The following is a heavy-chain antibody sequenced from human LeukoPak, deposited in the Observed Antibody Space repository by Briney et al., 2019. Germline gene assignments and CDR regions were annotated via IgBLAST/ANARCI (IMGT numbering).Heavy chain of an antibody. CDR2: ISGSGGST. CDR3: AYQDGYRGKIDY. V-gene: IGHV3-23*01. Sequence: PGGSLRLSCAASGFTFSSYAMSWVRQAPGNGLEWVSAISGSGGSTYYADSVKGRFTISRDNSKNTLYLQMNSLRAEDTAVYYCAYQDGYRGKIDYWGQGTLVTVSS. CDR1: GFTFSSYA. D-gene: IGHD5-24*01. J-gene: IGHJ4*02.